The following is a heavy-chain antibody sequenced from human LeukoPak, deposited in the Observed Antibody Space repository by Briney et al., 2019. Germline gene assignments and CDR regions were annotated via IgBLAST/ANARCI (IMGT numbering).Heavy chain of an antibody. Sequence: GRSLRLSCAVSGFTFTTYGMHWVRQAPGKGLEWVAVIWYDGNNKYYADSVKGRFTISRDNSKNTLYLQMNSLRAEDTAAYYCATRGYCSGTSCYAPQPWGQGTLVTVSS. D-gene: IGHD2-2*01. V-gene: IGHV3-33*01. J-gene: IGHJ5*02. CDR1: GFTFTTYG. CDR3: ATRGYCSGTSCYAPQP. CDR2: IWYDGNNK.